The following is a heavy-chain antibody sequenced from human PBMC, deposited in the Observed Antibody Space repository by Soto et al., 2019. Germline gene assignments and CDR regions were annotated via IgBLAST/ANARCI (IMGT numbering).Heavy chain of an antibody. J-gene: IGHJ4*02. CDR1: GFTFSTYG. CDR3: AKSVYNWNDGFFDY. Sequence: QVQLVESGGGVVQPGRSLRLSCAASGFTFSTYGMHWVRQAPGKGLEWVAVISYDGVNKYYADSVKGRFTISRDNSNNTLYLQMNSLRAEDTAVYYCAKSVYNWNDGFFDYWGQGTLVTVSS. D-gene: IGHD1-1*01. V-gene: IGHV3-30*18. CDR2: ISYDGVNK.